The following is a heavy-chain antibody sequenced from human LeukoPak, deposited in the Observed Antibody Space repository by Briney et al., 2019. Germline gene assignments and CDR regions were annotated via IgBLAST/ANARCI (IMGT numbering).Heavy chain of an antibody. CDR3: SRGGAPAGYAYDI. V-gene: IGHV3-7*01. Sequence: GGSLRLSCAASGFTFSNFWMSWVRQAPGKGLEWVANIKQDGSEKYYVDSLKGRFTISRDNAKNSLYLQMNSLRAEDTAVYYCSRGGAPAGYAYDIWGHGTVVTVSS. D-gene: IGHD6-13*01. J-gene: IGHJ3*02. CDR1: GFTFSNFW. CDR2: IKQDGSEK.